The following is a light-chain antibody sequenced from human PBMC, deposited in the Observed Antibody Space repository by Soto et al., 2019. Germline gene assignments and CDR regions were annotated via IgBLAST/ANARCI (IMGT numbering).Light chain of an antibody. CDR2: EVS. CDR3: NSYAGSNNYVV. Sequence: QSVLTQPPSASGSPGQSVTISCTGTSSDVGGYNYVSWYQQHPGKAPKLMIYEVSKRPSGVPDRFSGSKSGNTASLTVSGLQAEDEGDYYCNSYAGSNNYVVFGGGTKVTVL. J-gene: IGLJ2*01. CDR1: SSDVGGYNY. V-gene: IGLV2-8*01.